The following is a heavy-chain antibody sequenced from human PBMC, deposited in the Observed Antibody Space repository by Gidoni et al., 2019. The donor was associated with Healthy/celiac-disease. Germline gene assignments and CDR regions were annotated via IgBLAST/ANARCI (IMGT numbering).Heavy chain of an antibody. J-gene: IGHJ4*02. CDR1: GFTFSSYA. V-gene: IGHV3-30-3*01. CDR2: ISYDGSNK. Sequence: QVQLVESGGGVVKPGRSLRLSCAAAGFTFSSYAMHWVRQAPGKGLEWVAVISYDGSNKYYADSVKGRFTISRDNSKNTLYLQMNSLRAEDTAVYYCARDGVPYSSGWYYFDYWGQGTLVTVSS. CDR3: ARDGVPYSSGWYYFDY. D-gene: IGHD6-19*01.